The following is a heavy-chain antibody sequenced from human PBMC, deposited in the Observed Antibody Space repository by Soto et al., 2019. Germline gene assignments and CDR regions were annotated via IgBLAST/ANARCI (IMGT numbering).Heavy chain of an antibody. CDR1: GFTFSTYG. D-gene: IGHD2-15*01. Sequence: GGSLRLSCAASGFTFSTYGMHWVRQAPGKGLEWVAVIWYDGSNKYYADSVKGRFTISRDNSKNTLYLQMNSLRAEDTAVYYCARGSTLDIVVVVAATALDDYFDYWGQGTLVTVSS. CDR3: ARGSTLDIVVVVAATALDDYFDY. CDR2: IWYDGSNK. V-gene: IGHV3-33*01. J-gene: IGHJ4*02.